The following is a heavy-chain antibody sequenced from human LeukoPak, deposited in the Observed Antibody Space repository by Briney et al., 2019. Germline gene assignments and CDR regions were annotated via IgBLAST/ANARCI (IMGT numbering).Heavy chain of an antibody. V-gene: IGHV4-59*01. Sequence: SETLSLTCTVSGGSISSYYWSWIRQPPGKGLEWIGYIYYSGSTNCNPSLKSRVTISVDTSKNQFSLKLSSVTAADTAVYYCAGWYSSSWYGYNWFDPWGQGTLVTVSS. CDR3: AGWYSSSWYGYNWFDP. J-gene: IGHJ5*02. D-gene: IGHD6-13*01. CDR2: IYYSGST. CDR1: GGSISSYY.